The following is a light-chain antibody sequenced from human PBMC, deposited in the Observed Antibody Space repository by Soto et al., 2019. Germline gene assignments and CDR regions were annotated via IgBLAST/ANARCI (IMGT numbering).Light chain of an antibody. J-gene: IGKJ1*01. Sequence: EIVLTQSPGTLSLSPGERATLSCRASQSVSSSYLAWYQQKPGQAPRLPIYGTSKRATGIPDRFSGSGSGTDFTLTISRLEPEDFAVYYCQQYDRSPWTFGQGTKVEIK. CDR2: GTS. CDR3: QQYDRSPWT. V-gene: IGKV3-20*01. CDR1: QSVSSSY.